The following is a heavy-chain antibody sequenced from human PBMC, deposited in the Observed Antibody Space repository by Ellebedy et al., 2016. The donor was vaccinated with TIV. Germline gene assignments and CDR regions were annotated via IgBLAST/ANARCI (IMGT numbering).Heavy chain of an antibody. D-gene: IGHD4-17*01. Sequence: PGGSLRLSCAASGFTFSSYPMNRVRQAPGKGLEWVSAISGSGGNTYYADSVKGRFTISRDNSKNTLYLQMNSLRAEDTALYYCVKEGGNGDHPTTFDCWGHGTLVTVSS. CDR1: GFTFSSYP. CDR3: VKEGGNGDHPTTFDC. J-gene: IGHJ4*01. CDR2: ISGSGGNT. V-gene: IGHV3-23*01.